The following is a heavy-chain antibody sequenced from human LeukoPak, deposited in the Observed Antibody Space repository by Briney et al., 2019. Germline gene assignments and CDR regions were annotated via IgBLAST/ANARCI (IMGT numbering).Heavy chain of an antibody. J-gene: IGHJ3*02. CDR3: ARGGFPGYFDWLRPSRDAFDI. Sequence: ASVKVSCKASGYTFTVYYMHWVRQAPGQGLEWMGWINPNSGGTNYAQKFQGRVTMTRDTSISTAYMELSRLRSDDTAVYYCARGGFPGYFDWLRPSRDAFDIWGQGTMVTVSS. V-gene: IGHV1-2*02. D-gene: IGHD3-9*01. CDR2: INPNSGGT. CDR1: GYTFTVYY.